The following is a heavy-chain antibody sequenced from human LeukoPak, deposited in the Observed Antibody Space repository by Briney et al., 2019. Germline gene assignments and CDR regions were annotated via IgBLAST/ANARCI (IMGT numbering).Heavy chain of an antibody. CDR2: INSRSSYI. V-gene: IGHV3-21*01. CDR3: ARDRALEGTVTTYPTPCDS. J-gene: IGHJ4*02. D-gene: IGHD4-17*01. Sequence: VGSLRLSCAASGFTFSDSYMRWVRQAPGKGLEWVSSINSRSSYIYYAETVKGRFTISRDNAKNSLYLQMNSLRAEDTAVYYCARDRALEGTVTTYPTPCDSWGQRTLVTVSS. CDR1: GFTFSDSY.